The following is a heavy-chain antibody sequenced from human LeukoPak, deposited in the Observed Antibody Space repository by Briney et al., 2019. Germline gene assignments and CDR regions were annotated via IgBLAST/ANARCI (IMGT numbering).Heavy chain of an antibody. V-gene: IGHV3-48*02. Sequence: PGGSLRLSCAASGVTFSSYSMNWVRQAPGKGLEWVSYISSSSSTIYYADSVKGRFTISRDNAKNSLYLQMNSLRDEDTAVYYCARDVKWELLPYYFDYWGQGTLVTVSS. CDR3: ARDVKWELLPYYFDY. D-gene: IGHD1-26*01. CDR1: GVTFSSYS. J-gene: IGHJ4*02. CDR2: ISSSSSTI.